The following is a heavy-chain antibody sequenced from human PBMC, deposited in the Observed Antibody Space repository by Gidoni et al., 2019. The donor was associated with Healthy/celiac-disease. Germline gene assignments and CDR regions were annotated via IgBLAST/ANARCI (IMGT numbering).Heavy chain of an antibody. V-gene: IGHV4-59*01. D-gene: IGHD6-19*01. CDR2: IYYSWST. Sequence: QVQLQGSGPGLVTPSETLSLSCTVSGGSISSYYWSWIRQPPGKGLEWIGYIYYSWSTNYNPSLKSRVTRSVDTSKNQFSLKLSSVTAADTAVYYCARDSKAVTDYYYYMDVWGKGTTVTVSS. CDR3: ARDSKAVTDYYYYMDV. CDR1: GGSISSYY. J-gene: IGHJ6*03.